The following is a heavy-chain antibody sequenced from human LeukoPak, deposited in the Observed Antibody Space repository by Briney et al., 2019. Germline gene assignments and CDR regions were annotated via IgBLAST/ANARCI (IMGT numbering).Heavy chain of an antibody. D-gene: IGHD1-26*01. CDR1: GYTFTGYY. CDR3: ALMGAMAPGGLYYYYGMDV. V-gene: IGHV1-2*02. CDR2: INPNSGGT. Sequence: ASVKVSCKASGYTFTGYYMHWVRQAPGQGLEWMGWINPNSGGTNYAQKFQGRVTMTRDTSISTAYMELSRLRSDDTAVYYCALMGAMAPGGLYYYYGMDVWGQGTTVTVSS. J-gene: IGHJ6*02.